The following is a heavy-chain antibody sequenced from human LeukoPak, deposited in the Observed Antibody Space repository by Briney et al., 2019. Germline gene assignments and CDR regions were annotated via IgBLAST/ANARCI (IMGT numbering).Heavy chain of an antibody. V-gene: IGHV3-74*01. Sequence: GGSLRLSCAASGFTFSSNWMHWVRQAPGKGLVWVSSINEGGSTTNYADSVKGRSTIFRDNAKNTLYLQMNSLRAEDTAVYYCVRDLGGRSGHWGQGTLVTVSS. CDR1: GFTFSSNW. D-gene: IGHD1-26*01. CDR2: INEGGSTT. CDR3: VRDLGGRSGH. J-gene: IGHJ4*02.